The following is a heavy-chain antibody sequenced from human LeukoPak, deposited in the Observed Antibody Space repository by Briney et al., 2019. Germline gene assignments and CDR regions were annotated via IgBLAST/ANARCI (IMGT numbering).Heavy chain of an antibody. CDR1: GYSFTSYY. V-gene: IGHV1-46*01. CDR3: VREGSWSSLGGYGH. CDR2: IDPNDVGT. Sequence: GASVKVSCKTSGYSFTSYYMHWVRQAPGQGLEWMGIIDPNDVGTRYAQRFQGRLSLTRDTSTTTVYMELSSLSSEDTAVYYCVREGSWSSLGGYGHWGQGTLVTVSS. D-gene: IGHD6-13*01. J-gene: IGHJ4*02.